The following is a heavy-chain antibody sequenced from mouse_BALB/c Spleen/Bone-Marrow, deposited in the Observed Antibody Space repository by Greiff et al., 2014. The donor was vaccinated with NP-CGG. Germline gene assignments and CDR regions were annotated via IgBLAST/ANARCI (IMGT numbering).Heavy chain of an antibody. J-gene: IGHJ2*01. V-gene: IGHV14-3*02. CDR1: GFNIKDTY. D-gene: IGHD1-1*01. CDR3: ARYYYGSSYFDY. CDR2: IDPANGNT. Sequence: EVQFQQSGAELVRPGASVKLSCTASGFNIKDTYMHWVKQGPEQGLEWIGRIDPANGNTKYDPKFQGKATITADTSSNTAYLQLSSLTSEDTAVYYCARYYYGSSYFDYWGQGTTLTVSS.